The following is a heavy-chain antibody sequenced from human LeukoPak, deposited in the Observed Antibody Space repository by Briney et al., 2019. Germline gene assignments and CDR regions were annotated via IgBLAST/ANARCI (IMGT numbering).Heavy chain of an antibody. CDR2: IYHSGST. CDR3: ATDTAKGFDP. D-gene: IGHD5-18*01. Sequence: PSETLSLTCAVYGGSFSGYYWSWIRQPPGKGLEWIGYIYHSGSTYYNPSLKSRVTISVDRSKNQFSLKLSSVTAADTAVYYCATDTAKGFDPWGQGTLVTVSS. V-gene: IGHV4-34*01. J-gene: IGHJ5*02. CDR1: GGSFSGYY.